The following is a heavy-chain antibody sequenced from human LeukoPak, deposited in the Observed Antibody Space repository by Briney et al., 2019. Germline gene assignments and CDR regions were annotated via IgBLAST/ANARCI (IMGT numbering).Heavy chain of an antibody. J-gene: IGHJ6*02. CDR3: ARGDIIVVALAAGEYYYYGMDV. Sequence: SETLSLTCAVYGGSFSGYYWSWMRQPPGKGLEWIGEINHSGSTNYNPSLKSRVTISVDTSKNQFSLKLSSVTAADTAVYYCARGDIIVVALAAGEYYYYGMDVWGQGTTVTVSS. CDR2: INHSGST. V-gene: IGHV4-34*01. D-gene: IGHD2-2*01. CDR1: GGSFSGYY.